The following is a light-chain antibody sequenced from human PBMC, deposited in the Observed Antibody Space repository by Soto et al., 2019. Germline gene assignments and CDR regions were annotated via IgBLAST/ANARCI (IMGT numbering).Light chain of an antibody. V-gene: IGKV3-15*01. CDR1: PSVSSN. CDR2: GAS. CDR3: QQYNNWPRT. J-gene: IGKJ1*01. Sequence: EIVMTQSPAPLSVSPGGRATLSCRASPSVSSNLAWYQQKPGQAPRLLIYGASTRATGIPARFSGSGSGTEFTLTISSLQSEDFAVYYCQQYNNWPRTFGQGTKVEIK.